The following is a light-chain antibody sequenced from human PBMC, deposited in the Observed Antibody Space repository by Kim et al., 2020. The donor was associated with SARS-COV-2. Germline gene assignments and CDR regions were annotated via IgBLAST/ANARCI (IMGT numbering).Light chain of an antibody. J-gene: IGLJ2*01. Sequence: SSELTQDPAVSVALGQTVRITCQGDSLRSYYANWYQQKPGQAPILVIYGKNNRPTGIPDRFSASSSGNTASLTITGTQAGDEADYYCNSRDSNDNVVFGGGTQLTVL. CDR3: NSRDSNDNVV. V-gene: IGLV3-19*01. CDR2: GKN. CDR1: SLRSYY.